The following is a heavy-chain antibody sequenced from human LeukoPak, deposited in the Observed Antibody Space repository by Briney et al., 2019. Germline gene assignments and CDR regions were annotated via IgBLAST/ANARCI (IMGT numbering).Heavy chain of an antibody. J-gene: IGHJ4*02. CDR3: ARNPVDTAMVTDY. V-gene: IGHV3-48*03. CDR1: GFTFSSYE. Sequence: GSLRLSCAASGFTFSSYEMNWVRQAPGKGLEWVSYISSSGSTIYYADSVKGRFAISRDNAKNSLYLQMNSLRAEDTAVYYCARNPVDTAMVTDYWGQGTLVTVSS. CDR2: ISSSGSTI. D-gene: IGHD5-18*01.